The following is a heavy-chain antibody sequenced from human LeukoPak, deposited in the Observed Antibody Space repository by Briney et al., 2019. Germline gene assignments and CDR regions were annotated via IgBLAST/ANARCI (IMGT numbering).Heavy chain of an antibody. CDR1: GGSFSGYY. CDR3: ARDGYYGSGSYYNRANYYYYYMDV. J-gene: IGHJ6*03. Sequence: SETLSLTCAVYGGSFSGYYWSWIRQPPGKGLEWIGEINHSGSTNYNPSLKSRVTISVDTSKNQFSLKLSSVTAADTAVYYCARDGYYGSGSYYNRANYYYYYMDVWGKGTTVTISS. V-gene: IGHV4-34*01. D-gene: IGHD3-10*01. CDR2: INHSGST.